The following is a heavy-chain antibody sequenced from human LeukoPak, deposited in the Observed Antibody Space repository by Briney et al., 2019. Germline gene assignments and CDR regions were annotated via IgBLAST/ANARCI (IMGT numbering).Heavy chain of an antibody. CDR2: ISGSGGTT. Sequence: GGSLRLSCAASGFTFSSYVMSWVRQAPGKGLEWVSTISGSGGTTYYPDSVKGRFTISRDNSKNTLYLQMNSLRAEDTAVYYCAKVVVIAAYSGYYFDSWGQGTLVTVSS. D-gene: IGHD2-15*01. CDR3: AKVVVIAAYSGYYFDS. J-gene: IGHJ4*02. V-gene: IGHV3-23*01. CDR1: GFTFSSYV.